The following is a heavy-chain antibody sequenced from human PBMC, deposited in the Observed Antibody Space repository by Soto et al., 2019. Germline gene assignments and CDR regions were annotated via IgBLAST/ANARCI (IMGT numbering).Heavy chain of an antibody. J-gene: IGHJ4*02. D-gene: IGHD5-12*01. CDR2: IYYSGTT. V-gene: IGHV4-59*01. Sequence: QVQLQESGPGLVKPSETLSLTCTVSGDSINNYYWSWIRQSHGKGLEWIGYIYYSGTTNYNPSLKSRVTISLDTSKNQFSLKLSSVTAADTAVYYCARDGRTYSGYSYDYWGQGTLVTVSS. CDR1: GDSINNYY. CDR3: ARDGRTYSGYSYDY.